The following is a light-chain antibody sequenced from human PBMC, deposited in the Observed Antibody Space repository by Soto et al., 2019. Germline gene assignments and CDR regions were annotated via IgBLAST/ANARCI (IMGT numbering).Light chain of an antibody. Sequence: QSVLTQPPSASGSPGQSVTISCTGSSSDIGGYDFVSWYQQHPGKVPKLLIYEVTKRPSGVPDRFSGSKSGNTASLTVSGLQADDEADYYCCSHAGSSTQVLGGGTKLTVL. V-gene: IGLV2-8*01. J-gene: IGLJ3*02. CDR2: EVT. CDR3: CSHAGSSTQV. CDR1: SSDIGGYDF.